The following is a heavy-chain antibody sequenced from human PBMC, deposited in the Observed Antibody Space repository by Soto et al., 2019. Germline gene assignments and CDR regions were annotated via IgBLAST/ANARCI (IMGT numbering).Heavy chain of an antibody. V-gene: IGHV3-23*01. J-gene: IGHJ4*02. D-gene: IGHD6-19*01. CDR3: AKFRQWLVYFDS. Sequence: TGGSLRLSCAASGFTFSSYVVSWVRQVPGKGLEWVSSISTDGSSTYYADSVKGRFTISRDNPKNTLYLQMNSLRVEDTAVYYCAKFRQWLVYFDSWGQGTLVTVSS. CDR1: GFTFSSYV. CDR2: ISTDGSST.